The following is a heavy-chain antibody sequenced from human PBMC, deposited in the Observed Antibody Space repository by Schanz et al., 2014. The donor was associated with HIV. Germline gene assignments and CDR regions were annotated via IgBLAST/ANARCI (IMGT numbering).Heavy chain of an antibody. V-gene: IGHV3-11*01. J-gene: IGHJ4*02. CDR2: LSGSGSNI. CDR1: GFSFSDYH. Sequence: VQLLESGGGLVLPGGSLRLSCTASGFSFSDYHMSWIRQAPGKGLEWVSSLSGSGSNIYYADSVKGRFTISRDNGKNSLFLQMNSLRAEDTAVYYCARLRGFLWFGDHPYSFDYWGQGTLVTVSS. D-gene: IGHD3-10*01. CDR3: ARLRGFLWFGDHPYSFDY.